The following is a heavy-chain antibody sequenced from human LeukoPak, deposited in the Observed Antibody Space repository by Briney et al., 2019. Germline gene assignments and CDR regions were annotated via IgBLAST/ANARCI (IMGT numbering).Heavy chain of an antibody. J-gene: IGHJ4*02. D-gene: IGHD1-26*01. CDR3: ATPLGVGAAYYFDY. Sequence: SETLSLTCTVSGGSISSSSYYWGWIRQPPGKGLEWIGSIYYSGSTYYNPSLKSRVTISVDTSKNQFSLKLSSVTAADTAVYYCATPLGVGAAYYFDYWGQGTLVTVSS. CDR2: IYYSGST. CDR1: GGSISSSSYY. V-gene: IGHV4-39*07.